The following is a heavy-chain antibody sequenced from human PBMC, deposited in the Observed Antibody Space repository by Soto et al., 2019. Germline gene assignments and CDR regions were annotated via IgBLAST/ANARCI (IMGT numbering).Heavy chain of an antibody. Sequence: GGSLRLSCAASGFTFSSYWMHWVRQDPGKGLVWVSRINSDGSSIRYADSVKGRFTISRDNAKNSLYLQMNSLRAEDTAVYYCARGQYYYDSSGYPGYWGQGTLVTVSS. V-gene: IGHV3-74*01. CDR3: ARGQYYYDSSGYPGY. CDR2: INSDGSSI. J-gene: IGHJ4*02. CDR1: GFTFSSYW. D-gene: IGHD3-22*01.